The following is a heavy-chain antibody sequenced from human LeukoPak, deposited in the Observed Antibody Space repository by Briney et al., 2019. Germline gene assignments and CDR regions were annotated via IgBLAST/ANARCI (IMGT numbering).Heavy chain of an antibody. CDR3: AREQNVGRGYAPDAFDI. J-gene: IGHJ3*02. D-gene: IGHD2-2*01. V-gene: IGHV1-69*04. CDR2: IIPIFGIA. CDR1: GGTFSSYA. Sequence: SSVKVSCKASGGTFSSYAISWVRQAPGQGLEWMGRIIPIFGIANYAQKFQGRVTITADKSTSTAYMELSSLRSVDTAVYYCAREQNVGRGYAPDAFDIWGQGTLVTVSS.